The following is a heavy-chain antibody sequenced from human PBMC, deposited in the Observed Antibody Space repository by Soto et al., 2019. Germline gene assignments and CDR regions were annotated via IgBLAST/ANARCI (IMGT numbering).Heavy chain of an antibody. D-gene: IGHD3-9*01. V-gene: IGHV5-51*01. CDR3: ARSDTLTGYFDY. Sequence: XESLKISCKASGYSFTSYWIGWVRQMPGKGLVWMGIISPGDSDTRYSPSFQGQVTISADKSINTAYLQWSSLKASDTAMYYCARSDTLTGYFDYWGQGTLVTVSS. CDR1: GYSFTSYW. J-gene: IGHJ4*02. CDR2: ISPGDSDT.